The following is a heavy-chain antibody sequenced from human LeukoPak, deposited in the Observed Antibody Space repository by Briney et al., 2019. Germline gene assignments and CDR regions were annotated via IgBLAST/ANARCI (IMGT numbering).Heavy chain of an antibody. J-gene: IGHJ4*02. CDR3: ARILDSAWGELGY. CDR1: GYILTGYY. D-gene: IGHD6-19*01. V-gene: IGHV1-2*02. Sequence: GASVKVSCKASGYILTGYYMHWVRQAPGQGLEWMGWINPNSGDTNYAQKFQGRVTMTRDTSISTAYMELSRLRSDDTAVYYCARILDSAWGELGYWGQGTLVTVSS. CDR2: INPNSGDT.